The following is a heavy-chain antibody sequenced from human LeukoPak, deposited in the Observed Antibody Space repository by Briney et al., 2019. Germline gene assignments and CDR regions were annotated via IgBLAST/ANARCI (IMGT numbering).Heavy chain of an antibody. Sequence: SETLSLTCTVSGGSISSYYWSWIRQPPGKGLEWIGEINHSGSTNYNPSLKSRVTISVDTSKNQFSLKLSSVTAADTAVYYCARGGLDYGGKEIDYWGQGTLVTVSS. J-gene: IGHJ4*02. CDR2: INHSGST. V-gene: IGHV4-34*01. CDR3: ARGGLDYGGKEIDY. D-gene: IGHD4-23*01. CDR1: GGSISSYY.